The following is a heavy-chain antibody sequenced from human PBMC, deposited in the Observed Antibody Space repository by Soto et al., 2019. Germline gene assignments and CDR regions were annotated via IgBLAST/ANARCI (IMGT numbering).Heavy chain of an antibody. Sequence: SETLSLTRTVSGGSLSRGGYYWSWVRPHPGKGLEWIGYIYYSGSTYYNPSLKSRVTISVDTSKNQFSLKLSSVTAADTAVYYCASCTVAYYYYYMDVWGKGTTVTVSS. CDR1: GGSLSRGGYY. V-gene: IGHV4-31*03. CDR3: ASCTVAYYYYYMDV. CDR2: IYYSGST. D-gene: IGHD4-17*01. J-gene: IGHJ6*03.